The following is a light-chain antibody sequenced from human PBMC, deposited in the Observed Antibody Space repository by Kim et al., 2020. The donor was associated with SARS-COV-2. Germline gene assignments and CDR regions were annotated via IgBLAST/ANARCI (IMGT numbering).Light chain of an antibody. J-gene: IGLJ1*01. V-gene: IGLV2-14*03. Sequence: GQSVTIACAGTSSDVGAYNYVSWYQHHPGKAPKLMIFDVNNRPSGLSNRFSGSKSGNTASQTISGLQAEDEADYYCSSYATTRSYVFGTGTKVTVL. CDR1: SSDVGAYNY. CDR3: SSYATTRSYV. CDR2: DVN.